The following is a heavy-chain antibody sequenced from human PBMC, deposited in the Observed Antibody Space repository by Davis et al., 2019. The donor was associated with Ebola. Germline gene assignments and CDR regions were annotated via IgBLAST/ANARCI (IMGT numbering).Heavy chain of an antibody. CDR1: GFTFSSYT. V-gene: IGHV3-30*04. Sequence: GESLKISCASSGFTFSSYTIHWVRQAPGKGLEWVAVISYDGSNKYYADSVKGRFTISRDSSKTTLYLQMNSLRAEDTALYYCAKSYGVTSGYFDLWGQGTQVTVSS. CDR2: ISYDGSNK. CDR3: AKSYGVTSGYFDL. D-gene: IGHD3-16*01. J-gene: IGHJ4*02.